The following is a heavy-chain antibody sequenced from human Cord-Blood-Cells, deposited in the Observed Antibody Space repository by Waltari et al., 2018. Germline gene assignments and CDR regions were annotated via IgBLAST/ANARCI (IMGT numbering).Heavy chain of an antibody. CDR2: IYSGGST. CDR1: GFTVSSNY. D-gene: IGHD2-2*01. J-gene: IGHJ4*02. CDR3: ARARGYRSSTSCYPFDY. V-gene: IGHV3-66*01. Sequence: EVQLVESGGGLVQPGGSLRLSCAASGFTVSSNYMSWVRQAPGKGLEWVSVIYSGGSTYYADSVKGRFTISRDNSKNTLYLQMNSLRAEDTAVYYCARARGYRSSTSCYPFDYWGQGTLVTVSS.